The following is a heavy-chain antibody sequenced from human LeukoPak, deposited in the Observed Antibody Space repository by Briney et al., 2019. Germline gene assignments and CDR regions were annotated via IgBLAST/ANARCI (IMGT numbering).Heavy chain of an antibody. CDR3: VKDRVDGSGSQFDS. Sequence: GGSLRLSCAASGFTLSNHAMIWGRQAPGKGLEWVSSISGIGAMTYYADSVKGRFTISRDNAMDTLYLQMNSLRADDTAVYYCVKDRVDGSGSQFDSWGQGSLVIVSS. J-gene: IGHJ4*02. CDR2: ISGIGAMT. CDR1: GFTLSNHA. D-gene: IGHD3-10*01. V-gene: IGHV3-23*01.